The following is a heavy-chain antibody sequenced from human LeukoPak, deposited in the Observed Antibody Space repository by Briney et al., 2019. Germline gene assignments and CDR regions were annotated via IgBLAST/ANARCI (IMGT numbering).Heavy chain of an antibody. CDR2: INNGGST. Sequence: SETLSLTCAAYGGSFSGYYWSGIRQPPGKGLEWIGEINNGGSTNYNPSLKSRVTISVDTSKNQFSLKLSTVTAADTAVYYCATKYYDSAFDIWGQGTMVTVSS. V-gene: IGHV4-34*01. CDR1: GGSFSGYY. D-gene: IGHD3-22*01. CDR3: ATKYYDSAFDI. J-gene: IGHJ3*02.